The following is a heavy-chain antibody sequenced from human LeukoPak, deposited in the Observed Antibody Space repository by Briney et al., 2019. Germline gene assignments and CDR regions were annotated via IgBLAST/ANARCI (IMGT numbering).Heavy chain of an antibody. V-gene: IGHV3-53*01. CDR3: AREAVMPVAPVKIGTSDRPLYEYYGLDV. J-gene: IGHJ6*02. CDR2: IYGDDET. D-gene: IGHD1/OR15-1a*01. Sequence: GGSLRLSCAASGFTLTTNYMNWVRQAPGKGLEWVSVIYGDDETNYAESGKSRFTISRHNSTNPLYLQMNSLRADDTAVYYCAREAVMPVAPVKIGTSDRPLYEYYGLDVWGQGTTVTVS. CDR1: GFTLTTNY.